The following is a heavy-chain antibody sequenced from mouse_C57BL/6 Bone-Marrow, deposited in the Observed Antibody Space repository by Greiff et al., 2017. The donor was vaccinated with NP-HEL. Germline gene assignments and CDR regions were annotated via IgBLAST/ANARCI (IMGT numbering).Heavy chain of an antibody. CDR3: ARSGYSNFDY. Sequence: VNVVESGPELVKPGASVKISCKASGYAFSSSWMNWVKQRPGKGLEWIGRIYPGDGDTNYNGKFKGKATLTADKSSSTAYMQLSSLTSEDSAVYFCARSGYSNFDYWGQGTTLTVSS. CDR1: GYAFSSSW. CDR2: IYPGDGDT. D-gene: IGHD2-5*01. J-gene: IGHJ2*01. V-gene: IGHV1-82*01.